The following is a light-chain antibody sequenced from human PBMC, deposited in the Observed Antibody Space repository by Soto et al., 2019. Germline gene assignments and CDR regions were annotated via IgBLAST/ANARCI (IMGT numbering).Light chain of an antibody. CDR1: DLGNRY. J-gene: IGLJ2*01. CDR3: QAWDDTTGVV. V-gene: IGLV3-1*01. Sequence: SYELTQSPSVSVSPGQTASITCSGGDLGNRYACWYQQKPGQSPVLVIYLDTKRPSGIPERFSGSNSGNTATLTISGTQAVDEADYYCQAWDDTTGVVFGGGTKLTVL. CDR2: LDT.